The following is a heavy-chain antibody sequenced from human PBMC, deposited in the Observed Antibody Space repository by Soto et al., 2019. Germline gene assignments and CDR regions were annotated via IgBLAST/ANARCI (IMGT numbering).Heavy chain of an antibody. CDR3: ARNNYGSGSYYSSFDD. CDR1: GDSVSSNSAA. CDR2: TYYNSIWYT. V-gene: IGHV6-1*01. D-gene: IGHD3-10*01. J-gene: IGHJ4*02. Sequence: QVQLQQSGPGLVKPSQTLSLTCVISGDSVSSNSAAWNWIRQSPSRGLEWLGRTYYNSIWYTDYALFLKSRLTINPDTSKNQVPLQLNSVTPEDTAVYYCARNNYGSGSYYSSFDDWGQGILVTVSS.